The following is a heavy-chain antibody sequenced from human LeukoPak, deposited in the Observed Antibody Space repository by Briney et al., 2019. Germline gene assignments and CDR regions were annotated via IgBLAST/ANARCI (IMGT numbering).Heavy chain of an antibody. CDR1: GYTFTSYH. CDR2: INPSGGST. Sequence: ASVKVSCKASGYTFTSYHMHWVRQAPGQGLEWMGIINPSGGSTSYAQKFQGRVTMTRDTSTSTVYMELSSLRSEDTAVYYCARAHRKRSGGSCYSFDYWGQGTLVTVSS. J-gene: IGHJ4*02. D-gene: IGHD2-15*01. V-gene: IGHV1-46*01. CDR3: ARAHRKRSGGSCYSFDY.